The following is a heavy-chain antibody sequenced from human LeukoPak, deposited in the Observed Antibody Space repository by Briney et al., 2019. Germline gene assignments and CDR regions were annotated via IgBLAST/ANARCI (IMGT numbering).Heavy chain of an antibody. D-gene: IGHD4-23*01. CDR2: IIPIFGTA. CDR1: GGTFSSYA. V-gene: IGHV1-69*13. J-gene: IGHJ4*02. CDR3: AREVTVVTPYYFDY. Sequence: SVKVSCKASGGTFSSYAISWVRQAPGQGLEWMGGIIPIFGTANYAQKFQGRVTITADESTSTACMELSSLRSEDTAVYYCAREVTVVTPYYFDYWGQGTLVTVSS.